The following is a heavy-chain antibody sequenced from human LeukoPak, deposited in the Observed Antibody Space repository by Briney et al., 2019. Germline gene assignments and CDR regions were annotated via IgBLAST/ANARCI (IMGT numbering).Heavy chain of an antibody. CDR2: IYDSGST. V-gene: IGHV4-59*11. CDR3: ATLTGGDDAFDI. D-gene: IGHD4-23*01. Sequence: PSETLSLTCTVSGGFISGHYWTWIRQPPGKGLEWIGYIYDSGSTTYNPSLKTRVTISALTSKNRFSLKLSSVTAADTAVYYCATLTGGDDAFDIWGQGTMVTVSS. CDR1: GGFISGHY. J-gene: IGHJ3*02.